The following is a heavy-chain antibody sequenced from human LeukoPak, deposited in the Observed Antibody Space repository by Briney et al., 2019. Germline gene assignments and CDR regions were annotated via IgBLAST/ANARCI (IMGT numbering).Heavy chain of an antibody. D-gene: IGHD1-7*01. CDR1: GGSISSSNW. V-gene: IGHV4-4*02. CDR2: IYHSGST. Sequence: KASETLSLTCAVSGGSISSSNWWSWVRQPPGKGLEWIGEIYHSGSTNYSPSLKSRVTISVDKSKNQFSLKLSSVTAADTAVYYCARGNWNYVRGTYYFDYWGQGTLVTVSS. CDR3: ARGNWNYVRGTYYFDY. J-gene: IGHJ4*02.